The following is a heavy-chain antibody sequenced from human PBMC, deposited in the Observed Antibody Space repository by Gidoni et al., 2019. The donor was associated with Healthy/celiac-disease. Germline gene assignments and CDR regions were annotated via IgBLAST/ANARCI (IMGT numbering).Heavy chain of an antibody. D-gene: IGHD3-10*01. Sequence: VQRVESGGGVVQLGGSLGVACSASGFTFHGTARHWVRQAPGKGLEGVAVIYYEGSNKYYADSVKGRLTISRDNSKNTLYLQMNSLRAEDPAVYFCARDWGRFGDGMVDYWGQGTLVTVSS. CDR2: IYYEGSNK. CDR3: ARDWGRFGDGMVDY. CDR1: GFTFHGTA. J-gene: IGHJ4*02. V-gene: IGHV3-30-3*01.